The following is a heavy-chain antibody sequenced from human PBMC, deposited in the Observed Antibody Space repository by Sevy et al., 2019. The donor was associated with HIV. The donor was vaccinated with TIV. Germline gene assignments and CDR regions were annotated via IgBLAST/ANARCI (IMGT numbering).Heavy chain of an antibody. CDR3: ARSPPVVVVPGAPSWFDP. CDR2: INESGIT. V-gene: IGHV4-34*01. Sequence: SETLSLTCGVHDGSCSGYYWNWIRQLPGKGLEWIGEINESGITYYNPSLKSQVTISVDTSKKQFSLKLNSVTAADTAVYFCARSPPVVVVPGAPSWFDPWGQGTLVTVSS. J-gene: IGHJ5*02. CDR1: DGSCSGYY. D-gene: IGHD2-2*01.